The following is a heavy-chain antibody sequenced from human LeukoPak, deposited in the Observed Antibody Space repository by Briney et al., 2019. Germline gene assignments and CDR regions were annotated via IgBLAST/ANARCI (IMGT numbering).Heavy chain of an antibody. V-gene: IGHV3-73*01. CDR2: IRSKANSYAT. CDR1: GFTFSGSA. CDR3: TRHEYYDSSGYYSPFDY. D-gene: IGHD3-22*01. Sequence: GGSLRLSCAASGFTFSGSAMHWVRQASGKGLEWVGRIRSKANSYATAYAASVKGRFTISRDDSKNTAYLQMNSLKTEDTAAYYCTRHEYYDSSGYYSPFDYWGQGTLVTVSS. J-gene: IGHJ4*02.